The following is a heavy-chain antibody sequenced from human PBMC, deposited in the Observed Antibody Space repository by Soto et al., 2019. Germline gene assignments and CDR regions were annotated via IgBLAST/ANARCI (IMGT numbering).Heavy chain of an antibody. CDR2: IIPIFGTA. CDR1: GGTFSSYA. J-gene: IGHJ4*02. V-gene: IGHV1-69*12. Sequence: QVQLVQSGAEVKKPGSSVKVSCKASGGTFSSYAISWVRQAPGQGLEWMGGIIPIFGTANYAQKFQGRVTITADESTSTAYMELSSLRSEDTAVYYCASRIQLWLVDFFDYWGQGNLVTVSS. D-gene: IGHD5-18*01. CDR3: ASRIQLWLVDFFDY.